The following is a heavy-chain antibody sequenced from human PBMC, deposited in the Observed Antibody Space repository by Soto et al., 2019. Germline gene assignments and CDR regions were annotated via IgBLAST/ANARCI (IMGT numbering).Heavy chain of an antibody. V-gene: IGHV4-31*03. CDR1: GGSISSGDYY. CDR2: IYYSGTT. CDR3: ARTSGDYGLSKYFQH. J-gene: IGHJ1*01. D-gene: IGHD4-17*01. Sequence: PSETLSLTCTVSGGSISSGDYYWSWIRQLPGKGLEWIGYIYYSGTTFHNPSLKSRVSIPVDTSKNLFSLKLSPMTAADTAVYYCARTSGDYGLSKYFQHWGQGTLVTVSS.